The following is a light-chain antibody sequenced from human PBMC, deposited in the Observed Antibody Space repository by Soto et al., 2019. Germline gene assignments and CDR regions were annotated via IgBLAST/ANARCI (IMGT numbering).Light chain of an antibody. J-gene: IGLJ3*02. Sequence: QSALTQPASVSGSPGQSITISCTGTSSDVGSYNLVSWYQHHPGKAPKLMIFEGSRRPSGVSNRFSASKSGNTASLTISGVQAEDEADYYCCSYAGTTTWVFGGGTQLTVL. CDR2: EGS. CDR3: CSYAGTTTWV. V-gene: IGLV2-23*01. CDR1: SSDVGSYNL.